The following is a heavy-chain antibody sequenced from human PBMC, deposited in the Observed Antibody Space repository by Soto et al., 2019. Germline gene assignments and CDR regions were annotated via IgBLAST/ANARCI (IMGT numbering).Heavy chain of an antibody. CDR2: ISYDGSNK. Sequence: PGGSLRLSCAASGFTFSSYGMHWVRQAPGKGLEWVAVISYDGSNKYYADSVKGRFTISRDNSKNTLYLQMNSLRAEDTAVYYCAKDLGGSEWFGMRTYYYGMDVWGQGTTVTVSS. J-gene: IGHJ6*02. D-gene: IGHD3-10*01. CDR3: AKDLGGSEWFGMRTYYYGMDV. V-gene: IGHV3-30*18. CDR1: GFTFSSYG.